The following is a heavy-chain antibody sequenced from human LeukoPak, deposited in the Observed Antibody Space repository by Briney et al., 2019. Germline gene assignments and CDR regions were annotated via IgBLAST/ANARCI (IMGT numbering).Heavy chain of an antibody. J-gene: IGHJ4*02. CDR1: GFTFSSYA. CDR2: ISGSGGST. Sequence: GGSLRLSCAASGFTFSSYAMSWVRQAPGRGLEWVSAISGSGGSTYYADSVKGQFTISRDNSKNTPYLQMNSLRAEDTAIYYCAKAITGGGDYWGQGTLVTVSS. V-gene: IGHV3-23*01. CDR3: AKAITGGGDY. D-gene: IGHD1-14*01.